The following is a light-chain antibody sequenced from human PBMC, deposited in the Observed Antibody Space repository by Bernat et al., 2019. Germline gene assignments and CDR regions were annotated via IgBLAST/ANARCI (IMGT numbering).Light chain of an antibody. CDR2: DVS. V-gene: IGLV2-14*03. J-gene: IGLJ1*01. Sequence: QSTLTQPASVSGYPGQSITISCTGTSSDVGGFNYVSWYQQHPGKAPKLMISDVSDRPSGVSNRFYGTKSGNTASLTISGLQAEDEADYYCTSWTTHYVYVFGPGTKVTVL. CDR1: SSDVGGFNY. CDR3: TSWTTHYVYV.